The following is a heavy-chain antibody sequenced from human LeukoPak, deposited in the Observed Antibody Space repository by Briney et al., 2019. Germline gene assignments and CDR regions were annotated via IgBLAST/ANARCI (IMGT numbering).Heavy chain of an antibody. D-gene: IGHD5-18*01. CDR3: ARDRDTAMVYFDY. J-gene: IGHJ4*02. CDR2: ISSSGSTI. Sequence: PGGSLRLPCAASGFTFSDYYMSWIRQAPGKGLEWVSYISSSGSTIYYADSVKGRFTISRDNAKNSLYLQMNSLRAEDTAVYYCARDRDTAMVYFDYWGQGTLVTVSS. CDR1: GFTFSDYY. V-gene: IGHV3-11*01.